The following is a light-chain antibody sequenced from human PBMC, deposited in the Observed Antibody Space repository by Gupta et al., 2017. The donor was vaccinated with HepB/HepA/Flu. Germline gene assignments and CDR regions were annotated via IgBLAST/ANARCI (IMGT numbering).Light chain of an antibody. CDR3: AAWDDSLNGWV. J-gene: IGLJ3*02. Sequence: QPVLTQPPSASGTPGQTVVLSCPGRSSDIGSNTVNWYLQFPGAAPKLLIYTNNHRPSGVPDRFSGSKSGTSASLAISGLQSEDEAHYYCAAWDDSLNGWVFGGGTKLTVL. CDR2: TNN. CDR1: SSDIGSNT. V-gene: IGLV1-44*01.